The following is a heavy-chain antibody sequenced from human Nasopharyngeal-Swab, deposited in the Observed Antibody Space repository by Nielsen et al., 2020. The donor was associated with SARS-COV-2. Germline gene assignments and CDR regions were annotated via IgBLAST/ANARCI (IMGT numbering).Heavy chain of an antibody. D-gene: IGHD2-2*01. CDR2: IGAAGGT. Sequence: GESLKISCAASGFTFSSNDMHWVRLPRGKGLEWVSAIGAAGGTYYPDSVKGRFTISRENAKNSLYLQMNSLRAEDTAIYYCVKGMPESGGMEVWGKGTTVSVSS. CDR3: VKGMPESGGMEV. J-gene: IGHJ6*03. CDR1: GFTFSSND. V-gene: IGHV3-13*01.